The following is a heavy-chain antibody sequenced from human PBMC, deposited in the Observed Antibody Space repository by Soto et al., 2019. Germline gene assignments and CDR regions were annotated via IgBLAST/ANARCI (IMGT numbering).Heavy chain of an antibody. CDR1: GYTLTELS. V-gene: IGHV1-24*01. CDR3: ATKSDYDILTGFDY. J-gene: IGHJ4*02. CDR2: FDPEDGET. Sequence: ASVKVSCKVSGYTLTELSMHWVRQAPGKGLEWMGGFDPEDGETIYAQKFQGRVTMTEDTSTDTAYMELSSLRSEDTAVYYWATKSDYDILTGFDYWGQGTLVPVSS. D-gene: IGHD3-9*01.